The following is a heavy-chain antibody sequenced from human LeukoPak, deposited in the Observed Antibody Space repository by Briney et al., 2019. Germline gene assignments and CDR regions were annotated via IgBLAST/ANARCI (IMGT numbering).Heavy chain of an antibody. CDR3: ARAHCSSTSCYWDFDY. D-gene: IGHD2-2*01. J-gene: IGHJ4*02. Sequence: SETLSLTCTVSGGSISSHYWSWIRQPPGKGLEWIGYIYYSGSTNYNPSLKSRVTISVDTSKNQFSLKLSSVTAADTAVYYCARAHCSSTSCYWDFDYWGQGTLVTVSS. CDR1: GGSISSHY. V-gene: IGHV4-59*11. CDR2: IYYSGST.